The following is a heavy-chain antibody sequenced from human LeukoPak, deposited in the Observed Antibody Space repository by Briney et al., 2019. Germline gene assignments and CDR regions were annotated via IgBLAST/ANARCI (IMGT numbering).Heavy chain of an antibody. D-gene: IGHD3-16*01. CDR1: RGSISSSTHY. CDR3: ARLPAITTYYYYYMDV. J-gene: IGHJ6*03. V-gene: IGHV4-39*01. Sequence: SETLSLTCTVSRGSISSSTHYWGWIRQAPGKRLECIGTIYYSGSSYYNPSLKSRVTMSVDTSKNQFSLRLSSVTAADTAVYYCARLPAITTYYYYYMDVWGKGTMVTVSS. CDR2: IYYSGSS.